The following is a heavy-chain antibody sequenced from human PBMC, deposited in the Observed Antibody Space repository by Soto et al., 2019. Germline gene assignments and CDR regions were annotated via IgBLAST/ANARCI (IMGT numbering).Heavy chain of an antibody. D-gene: IGHD2-2*01. CDR3: ARGIGYCSSSNWYSSRRLRFDS. V-gene: IGHV4-34*01. CDR1: GGSFSGYY. J-gene: IGHJ4*02. Sequence: QVQLQQWGAGLLKPSETQSLTCAVYGGSFSGYYWTWIRQSPEKGLEWIGEVNHSGTTYYNPSLKTRVTISVHTPKNQFSLKMSSVTAADTAVYYCARGIGYCSSSNWYSSRRLRFDSWGQGTLVTVSS. CDR2: VNHSGTT.